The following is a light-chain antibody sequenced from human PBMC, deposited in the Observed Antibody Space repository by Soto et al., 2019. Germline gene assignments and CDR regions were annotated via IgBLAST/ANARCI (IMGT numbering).Light chain of an antibody. CDR3: QQRSNWHGGFT. J-gene: IGKJ3*01. Sequence: EIVLTQSPATLSLSPGERATLSCRASQSVSSYLAWYQQKPGQAPRLLIYDASNRATGIPARFSGSGSGTDFTLTISSLEPEDFAVYHCQQRSNWHGGFTFGPGTKVDIK. V-gene: IGKV3-11*01. CDR1: QSVSSY. CDR2: DAS.